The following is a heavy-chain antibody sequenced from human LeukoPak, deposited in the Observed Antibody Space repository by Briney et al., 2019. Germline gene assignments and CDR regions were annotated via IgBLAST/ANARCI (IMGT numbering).Heavy chain of an antibody. J-gene: IGHJ5*02. V-gene: IGHV4-39*02. D-gene: IGHD1-26*01. CDR2: IYYSGST. CDR3: TREVRSAWASFDP. CDR1: GGSISSSSYY. Sequence: SETLSLTCTVSGGSISSSSYYWGWIRQPPGKGLEWIGSIYYSGSTYYNPSLKSRVTISVDTSKIQISLKLNSVTAADTAVYYCTREVRSAWASFDPWGQGTLVIVSS.